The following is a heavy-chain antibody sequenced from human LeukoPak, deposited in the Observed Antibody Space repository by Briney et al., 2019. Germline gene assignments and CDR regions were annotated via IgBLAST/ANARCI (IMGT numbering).Heavy chain of an antibody. Sequence: GASVKVSCKASGYTFTSYGISWVRQAPGQGLEWMGWISAYNGNTNYAQKLQGRVTMTTDTSTSTAYMELRSLRSDDTAVYYCARDDEVTIFGVVSFRFDYWGQGTLVTVSS. CDR3: ARDDEVTIFGVVSFRFDY. CDR1: GYTFTSYG. J-gene: IGHJ4*02. CDR2: ISAYNGNT. V-gene: IGHV1-18*01. D-gene: IGHD3-3*01.